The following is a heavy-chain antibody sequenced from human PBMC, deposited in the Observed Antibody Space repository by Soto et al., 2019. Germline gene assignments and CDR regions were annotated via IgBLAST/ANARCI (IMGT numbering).Heavy chain of an antibody. D-gene: IGHD2-15*01. CDR2: ISYDGSNK. V-gene: IGHV3-30*18. CDR3: AKGKCSGGSCPNPDAFDI. CDR1: GFTFSSYG. Sequence: GGSLRLSCAASGFTFSSYGMHWVRQAPGKGLEWVAVISYDGSNKYYADSVKGRFTISRDNSKNTLYLQMNSLRAEDTAVYYCAKGKCSGGSCPNPDAFDIWGQGTMVTVSS. J-gene: IGHJ3*02.